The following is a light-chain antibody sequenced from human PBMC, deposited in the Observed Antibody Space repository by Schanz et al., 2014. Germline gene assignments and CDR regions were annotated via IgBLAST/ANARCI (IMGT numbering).Light chain of an antibody. CDR1: QSVSSY. Sequence: EIVLTQSPATLSLSPGERATLSCRASQSVSSYLAWYQQKPGQAPRLLIYDASNRATGIPARFSGSGSGTDFTLTISSLQSEDFATYYCQQSRSVPLTFGRGTKVDIK. J-gene: IGKJ1*01. V-gene: IGKV3-11*01. CDR2: DAS. CDR3: QQSRSVPLT.